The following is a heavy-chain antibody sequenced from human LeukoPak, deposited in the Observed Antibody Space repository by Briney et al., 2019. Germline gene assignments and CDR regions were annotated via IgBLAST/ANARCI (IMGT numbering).Heavy chain of an antibody. D-gene: IGHD3-22*01. J-gene: IGHJ4*02. Sequence: GRSLRLSCAASGFTFDDYAMHWVRQAPGKGLEWVSGISWNSGSIGYADSVKGRFTISRDNSKNTLYLQMNSLRAEDTAVYYCAKEVENSSGYYFRLFDYWGQGTLVTVSS. V-gene: IGHV3-9*01. CDR2: ISWNSGSI. CDR1: GFTFDDYA. CDR3: AKEVENSSGYYFRLFDY.